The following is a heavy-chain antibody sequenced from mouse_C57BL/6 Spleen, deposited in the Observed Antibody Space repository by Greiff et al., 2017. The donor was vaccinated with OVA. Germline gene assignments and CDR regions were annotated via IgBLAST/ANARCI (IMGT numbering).Heavy chain of an antibody. V-gene: IGHV1-18*01. D-gene: IGHD2-3*01. Sequence: EVQLQQSGPELVKPGASVKIPCKASGYTFTDYNMDWVKQSHGKSLEWIGDINPNNGGTIYNQKFKSKATLTVDKSSSTAYMGLRSLTSEDTAVYYCARDDGYYDAMDYWGQGPSVTVSS. J-gene: IGHJ4*01. CDR3: ARDDGYYDAMDY. CDR2: INPNNGGT. CDR1: GYTFTDYN.